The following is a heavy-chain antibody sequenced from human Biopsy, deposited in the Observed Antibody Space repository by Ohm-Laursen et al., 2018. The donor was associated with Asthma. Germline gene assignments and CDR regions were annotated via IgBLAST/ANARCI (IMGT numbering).Heavy chain of an antibody. CDR2: ISSDVRE. Sequence: SLRLSCAASGFTFRNFGMHWVRQAPGKGLEWVALISSDVREWYADSVKGRFTISRDNSRNTLHLEMNSLRAEDTAVYFCAKEVFPGWELRRGPDSWGQGTLVTVSS. D-gene: IGHD1-26*01. V-gene: IGHV3-30*18. CDR3: AKEVFPGWELRRGPDS. J-gene: IGHJ4*02. CDR1: GFTFRNFG.